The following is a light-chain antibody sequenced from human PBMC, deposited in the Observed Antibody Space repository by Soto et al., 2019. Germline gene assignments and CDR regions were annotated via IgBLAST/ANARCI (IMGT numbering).Light chain of an antibody. CDR1: RGIGSW. Sequence: DIQMTQSPSSVSLSVGDRVTITCRASRGIGSWLAWYQQKPGKAPNLLIYYASSLQSGVPPRFSGSGSGTDFTLTISSLQPEDFAAYYCQQGNSFPFTFGQGTRLEIE. J-gene: IGKJ5*01. V-gene: IGKV1-12*01. CDR2: YAS. CDR3: QQGNSFPFT.